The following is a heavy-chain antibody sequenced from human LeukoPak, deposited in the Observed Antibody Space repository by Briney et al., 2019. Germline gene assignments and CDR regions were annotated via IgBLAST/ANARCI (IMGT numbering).Heavy chain of an antibody. CDR2: MSSDGSND. D-gene: IGHD2-15*01. CDR1: GFPFSTYS. CDR3: AKGGGRQNAFDI. J-gene: IGHJ3*02. V-gene: IGHV3-30*04. Sequence: GGSLRLSCAASGFPFSTYSMHWVRQAPGKGLEWVAVMSSDGSNDNYANSVKGRFTISRDNSKNALYLQMNSLRAEDTAVYYCAKGGGRQNAFDIWGQGTMVTVSS.